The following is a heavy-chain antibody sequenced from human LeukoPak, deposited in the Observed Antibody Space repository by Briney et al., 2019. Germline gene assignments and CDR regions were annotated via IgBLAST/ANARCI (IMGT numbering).Heavy chain of an antibody. CDR3: ARGRGGDYVPSRFDY. CDR1: GFAFGGFA. Sequence: GGSLRLSCSASGFAFGGFAMGWVRQAPGKGLEWVSSISGSGGNTYYADSVEGRFTVSRDDSKNTLYLQMNSLRAEDTALYYCARGRGGDYVPSRFDYWGQGTLVTVSS. CDR2: ISGSGGNT. V-gene: IGHV3-23*01. D-gene: IGHD4-17*01. J-gene: IGHJ4*02.